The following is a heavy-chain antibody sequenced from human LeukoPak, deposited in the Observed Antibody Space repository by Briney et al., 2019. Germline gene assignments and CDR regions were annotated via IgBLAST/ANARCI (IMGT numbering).Heavy chain of an antibody. J-gene: IGHJ4*02. CDR1: GYTFTSYA. D-gene: IGHD3-9*01. CDR2: INAGNGNT. Sequence: GASVKVSCKASGYTFTSYAMHWVRQAPGQRLEWMGWINAGNGNTKYSQKFQGRVTFTRDTSASTAYMELSSLRSEDTAVYYCARGRGERYFDWCYWGQGTLVTVSS. CDR3: ARGRGERYFDWCY. V-gene: IGHV1-3*01.